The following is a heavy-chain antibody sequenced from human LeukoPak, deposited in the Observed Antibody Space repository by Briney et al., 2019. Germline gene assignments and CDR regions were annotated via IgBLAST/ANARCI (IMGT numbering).Heavy chain of an antibody. CDR2: IHYSGST. D-gene: IGHD3-22*01. V-gene: IGHV4-59*01. CDR3: ARDRRYYDTSGTVYYDAMDV. CDR1: GGSISSYY. Sequence: PSETLSLTCTVSGGSISSYYWSWIRQPPGKGLEWIGYIHYSGSTNYKPSLKSRVTISVDTSKNQFSLKLSSVTAADTAVYYCARDRRYYDTSGTVYYDAMDVWGQGTTVTVSS. J-gene: IGHJ6*02.